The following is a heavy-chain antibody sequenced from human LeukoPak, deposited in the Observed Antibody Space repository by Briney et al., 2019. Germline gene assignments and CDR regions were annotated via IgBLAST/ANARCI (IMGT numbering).Heavy chain of an antibody. Sequence: PSQTLSLTCTVSGGSISSGDYYWSWIRQPPGKGLEWIGYIYYSGSTYYNPSLKSRVTISVDTSKNQFSLKLSSVTAADTAVYYCARDVSSSWYYLDYWGQGTLVTVSS. J-gene: IGHJ4*02. CDR2: IYYSGST. V-gene: IGHV4-30-4*08. CDR3: ARDVSSSWYYLDY. D-gene: IGHD6-13*01. CDR1: GGSISSGDYY.